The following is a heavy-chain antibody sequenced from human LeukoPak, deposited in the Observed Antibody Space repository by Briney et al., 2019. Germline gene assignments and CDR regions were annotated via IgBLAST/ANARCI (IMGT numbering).Heavy chain of an antibody. V-gene: IGHV1-2*02. J-gene: IGHJ3*02. CDR3: ARGGDDGTPYAFDI. Sequence: ASVKVSCKASGYTFTGHYMHWVRQAPGQGLEWMGWINPNSGGTNYAQKFQGRVTMTRDTSISTAYMELSRLRSDDTAVYYCARGGDDGTPYAFDIWGQGTMVTVSS. D-gene: IGHD1-7*01. CDR1: GYTFTGHY. CDR2: INPNSGGT.